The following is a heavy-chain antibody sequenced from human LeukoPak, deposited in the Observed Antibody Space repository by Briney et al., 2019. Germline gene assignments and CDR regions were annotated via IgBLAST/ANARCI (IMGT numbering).Heavy chain of an antibody. CDR1: GFTFSSYA. CDR2: ISGSGGST. CDR3: ANPKGLGPNNSFDP. Sequence: PGGSLRLSCAASGFTFSSYAMSWVRQAPGKGLEWVSAISGSGGSTYYADSVKGRFTISRDNSKNTLCLQMNSLRAEDTAVYYCANPKGLGPNNSFDPWGQGTLVTVSS. J-gene: IGHJ5*02. V-gene: IGHV3-23*01.